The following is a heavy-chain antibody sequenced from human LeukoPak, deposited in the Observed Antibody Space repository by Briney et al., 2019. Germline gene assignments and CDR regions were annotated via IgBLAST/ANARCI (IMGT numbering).Heavy chain of an antibody. D-gene: IGHD1-7*01. Sequence: SETLSLTCAVYGGSLSNYYWSWIRQPPGKGLEWIGEINDSGRTNYNPSLMSRVTVSVDTSKKQFSLRLTSVTATDTAVYYCARRWNYGRNYSIDACGEEGTVSVSS. CDR3: ARRWNYGRNYSIDA. CDR1: GGSLSNYY. V-gene: IGHV4-34*01. CDR2: INDSGRT. J-gene: IGHJ6*04.